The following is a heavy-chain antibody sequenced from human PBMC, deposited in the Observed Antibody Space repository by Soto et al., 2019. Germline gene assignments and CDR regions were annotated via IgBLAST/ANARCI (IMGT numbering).Heavy chain of an antibody. J-gene: IGHJ5*02. CDR2: LNPNSGGT. V-gene: IGHV1-2*02. D-gene: IGHD1-1*01. Sequence: ASVKVSCKASGYAFTGYYMPWVPPAPGQGLEWMGWLNPNSGGTNYAQKFQGRVTMTRDTSISTDYMELSRLRSDDTAVYSCARELRFIATIGFSEGYCFDPWGQGTMVTVSS. CDR1: GYAFTGYY. CDR3: ARELRFIATIGFSEGYCFDP.